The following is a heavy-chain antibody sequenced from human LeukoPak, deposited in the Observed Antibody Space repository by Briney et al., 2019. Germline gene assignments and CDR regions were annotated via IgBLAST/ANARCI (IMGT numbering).Heavy chain of an antibody. D-gene: IGHD3-16*02. J-gene: IGHJ4*02. CDR3: AKAIGMGSAGGFDY. CDR2: ISGSGGST. Sequence: GGSLRLSCAASGFTFSSYAMSWVRQAPGEGLEWVSAISGSGGSTYYANSVKGRFTISRDNSKNTLYLQMNSLGAEDTAVYYCAKAIGMGSAGGFDYWGQGTLVTASS. V-gene: IGHV3-23*01. CDR1: GFTFSSYA.